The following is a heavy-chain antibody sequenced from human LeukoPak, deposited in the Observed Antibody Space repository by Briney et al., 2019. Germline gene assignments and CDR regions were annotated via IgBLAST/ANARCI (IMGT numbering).Heavy chain of an antibody. J-gene: IGHJ4*02. CDR1: GFPFSSYE. V-gene: IGHV3-48*03. D-gene: IGHD1-1*01. CDR3: ARKTPGTAHFDY. CDR2: IDSGSTM. Sequence: QAGGPLRLSCAASGFPFSSYEMNWVRQTPGKGLEWLSYIDSGSTMYYADSVRGRFTISRDNAKNSLYVQMNSLRAEDTAVYYCARKTPGTAHFDYWGQGTLVTVSS.